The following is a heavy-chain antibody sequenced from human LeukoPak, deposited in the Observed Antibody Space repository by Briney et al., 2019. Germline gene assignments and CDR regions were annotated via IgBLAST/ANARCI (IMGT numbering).Heavy chain of an antibody. CDR2: ISSSRSTI. J-gene: IGHJ4*02. D-gene: IGHD2-15*01. CDR1: GFPFSSYS. Sequence: GGALKLSCGASGFPFSSYSMNWGRQAPGKGVGWGLFISSSRSTIYYAESVKGRFTISRDNAKKSLYLQMNSLRAEDTAVYYCARFGYCSGGSCYVLQSFDYWGQGTLVTVSS. V-gene: IGHV3-48*01. CDR3: ARFGYCSGGSCYVLQSFDY.